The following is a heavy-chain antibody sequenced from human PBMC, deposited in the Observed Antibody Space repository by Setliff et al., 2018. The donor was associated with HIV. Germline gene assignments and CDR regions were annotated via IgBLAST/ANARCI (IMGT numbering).Heavy chain of an antibody. CDR3: VRLTADRTNYYYYMDV. V-gene: IGHV1-18*01. J-gene: IGHJ6*03. Sequence: ASVKVSCKASGYSLSTYAISWVRQAPGQGLEWTGWIDSNNGNRNFAQKFRGRVTMTTDISTNTAYMEVRSLSFDDTAVYYCVRLTADRTNYYYYMDVWGKGTLVTVSS. CDR1: GYSLSTYA. D-gene: IGHD2-8*01. CDR2: IDSNNGNR.